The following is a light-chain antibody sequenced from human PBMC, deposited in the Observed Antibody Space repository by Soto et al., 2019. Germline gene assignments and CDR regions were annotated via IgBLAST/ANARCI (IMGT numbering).Light chain of an antibody. Sequence: SALTQPASVSGSPGQSITISCTGTSSDVGGYNYVSWYQQHPGKDPQLMIYDVSNRPSGVSNRFSGSKSGNTASLTISGLQAEDEADYSCSSYTSSSKDVFGTGTKLTVL. CDR1: SSDVGGYNY. J-gene: IGLJ1*01. CDR2: DVS. V-gene: IGLV2-14*01. CDR3: SSYTSSSKDV.